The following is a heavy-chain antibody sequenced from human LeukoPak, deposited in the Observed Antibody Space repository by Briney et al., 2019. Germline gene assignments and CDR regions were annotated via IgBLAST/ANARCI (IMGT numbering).Heavy chain of an antibody. D-gene: IGHD5-24*01. J-gene: IGHJ4*02. V-gene: IGHV3-30*03. CDR3: APEGDGYILFDY. Sequence: PGGSLRLSCEASGFTFSAYAMTWVRQAPGKGLEWVAVISYDGSNKYYADSVKGRFTISRDNSKNTLYLQMNSLRVEDTAVYYSAPEGDGYILFDYWGQGTLVTVSS. CDR2: ISYDGSNK. CDR1: GFTFSAYA.